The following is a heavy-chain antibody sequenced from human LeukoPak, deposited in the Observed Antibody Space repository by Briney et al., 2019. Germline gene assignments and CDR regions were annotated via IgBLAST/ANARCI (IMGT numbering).Heavy chain of an antibody. Sequence: TSETLSLTCTVSGGSISSYYWSWIRQPPGKGLELIGYIYYSGSTNYNPSLKSRVTISVDTSKNQFSLKLSSVTAADTAVYYCARGEQWLSYYYYYYMDVWGKGTTVTVSS. J-gene: IGHJ6*03. D-gene: IGHD6-19*01. CDR3: ARGEQWLSYYYYYYMDV. CDR2: IYYSGST. CDR1: GGSISSYY. V-gene: IGHV4-59*01.